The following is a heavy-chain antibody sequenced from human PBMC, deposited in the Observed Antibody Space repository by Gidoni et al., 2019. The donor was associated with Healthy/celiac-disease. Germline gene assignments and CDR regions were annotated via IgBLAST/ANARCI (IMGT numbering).Heavy chain of an antibody. V-gene: IGHV3-33*01. J-gene: IGHJ6*02. CDR2: IWYDGSNK. Sequence: QVQLVESGGGVVQPGRSLRLSCAASGFTFSSYGMPWVRQAPGKGLEWVAVIWYDGSNKYYADSVKGRFTISRDNSKNTLYLQMNSLRAEDTAVYYCARAESYYDSSGSIKGYGMDVWGQGTTVTVSS. CDR1: GFTFSSYG. CDR3: ARAESYYDSSGSIKGYGMDV. D-gene: IGHD3-22*01.